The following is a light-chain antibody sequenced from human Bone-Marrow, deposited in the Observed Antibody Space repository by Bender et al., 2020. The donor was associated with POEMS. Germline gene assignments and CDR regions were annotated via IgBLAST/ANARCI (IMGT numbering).Light chain of an antibody. CDR2: DVF. Sequence: QSALSQPASVSGSPGQSITISCTGTSSDIGDYNYVSWYQQHPGEVPKLMIYDVFDRPSGVSNRFSGSKSGNTASLTISGLRTEDEAHYYCCSYTSSSTFVFGTGTEVTV. CDR3: CSYTSSSTFV. V-gene: IGLV2-14*03. CDR1: SSDIGDYNY. J-gene: IGLJ1*01.